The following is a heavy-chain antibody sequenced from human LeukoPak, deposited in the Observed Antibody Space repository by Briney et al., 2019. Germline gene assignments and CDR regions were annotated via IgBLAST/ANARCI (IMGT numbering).Heavy chain of an antibody. V-gene: IGHV3-30*03. CDR2: ISYDGSNK. CDR3: AREDVAGPFDY. CDR1: GFTFSSYS. J-gene: IGHJ4*02. D-gene: IGHD2-15*01. Sequence: GGSLRLSCAASGFTFSSYSMNWVRQAPGKGLEWVAVISYDGSNKYYADSVKGRFTISRDNSKNTLYLQMSSLRAEDTAVYYCAREDVAGPFDYWGQGTLVTVSS.